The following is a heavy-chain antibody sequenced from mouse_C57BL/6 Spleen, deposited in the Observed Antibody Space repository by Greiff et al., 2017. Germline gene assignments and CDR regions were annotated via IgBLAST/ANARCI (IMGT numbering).Heavy chain of an antibody. Sequence: QVQLQQSGAELARPGASVTMSCKASGYTFTSYTMHWVKQRPGQGLEWIGYINPSSGYTKYNQKFKDKATLTADKSSSTAYMQLSSLTSEDSAAYYCARDYDVEGYFDYWGQGTTLTVSS. CDR2: INPSSGYT. D-gene: IGHD2-4*01. CDR1: GYTFTSYT. CDR3: ARDYDVEGYFDY. J-gene: IGHJ2*01. V-gene: IGHV1-4*01.